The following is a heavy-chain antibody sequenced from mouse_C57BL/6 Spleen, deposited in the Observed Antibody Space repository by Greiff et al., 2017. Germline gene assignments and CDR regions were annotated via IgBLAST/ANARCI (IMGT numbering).Heavy chain of an antibody. CDR3: ARYHHYYGSSYTDYYAMDY. V-gene: IGHV1-55*01. J-gene: IGHJ4*01. Sequence: VQLQQPGAELVKPGASVKMSCKASGYTFTSYWITWVKQRPGQGLEWIGDIYPGSGSTNYNEKFKSKATLTVDTSSSTAYMQLSSLTSEDSAVYYCARYHHYYGSSYTDYYAMDYWGQGTSVTVSS. CDR1: GYTFTSYW. CDR2: IYPGSGST. D-gene: IGHD1-1*01.